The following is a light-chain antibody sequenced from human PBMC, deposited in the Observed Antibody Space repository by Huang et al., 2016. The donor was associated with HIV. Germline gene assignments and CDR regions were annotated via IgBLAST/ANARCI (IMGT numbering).Light chain of an antibody. CDR3: QQRSKWPIT. V-gene: IGKV3-11*01. J-gene: IGKJ5*01. Sequence: EIVLTQSPGTLSLSPGERATLSCRTSQSVGNYLVWYQQKHGQVPRLLIYDASYRAAGIAARFSGSVSVTYFTLTMSSLDPEDFAVYYCQQRSKWPITFGQGTRLEIK. CDR2: DAS. CDR1: QSVGNY.